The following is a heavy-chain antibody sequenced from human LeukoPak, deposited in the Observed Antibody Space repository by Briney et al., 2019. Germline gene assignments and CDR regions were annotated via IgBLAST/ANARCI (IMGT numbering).Heavy chain of an antibody. V-gene: IGHV4-4*07. CDR1: GGSISSYY. J-gene: IGHJ5*02. CDR3: ARDYMVRGVMNWFDP. CDR2: IYTSGST. Sequence: PSETLSLTCTVSGGSISSYYWSWIRQPAGKGLEWIGRIYTSGSTNYNPSLKSRVTMSVDTSKNQFSLKLSSVTAADTAVYYCARDYMVRGVMNWFDPWGQGTLVTVSS. D-gene: IGHD3-10*01.